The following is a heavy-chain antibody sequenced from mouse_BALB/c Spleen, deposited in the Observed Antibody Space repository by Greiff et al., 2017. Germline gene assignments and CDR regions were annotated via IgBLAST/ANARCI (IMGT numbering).Heavy chain of an antibody. CDR2: IFPGTGTT. D-gene: IGHD2-1*01. V-gene: IGHV1S132*01. CDR3: AREGSPYGNYGDY. Sequence: QVQLQQSGAELVKPGASVKLSCKTSGYTFTSYWIQWVKQRPGQGLGWIGEIFPGTGTTYYNEKFKGKATLTIDTSSSTAYMQLSSLTSEDSAVYFCAREGSPYGNYGDYWGQGTTLTVAS. CDR1: GYTFTSYW. J-gene: IGHJ2*01.